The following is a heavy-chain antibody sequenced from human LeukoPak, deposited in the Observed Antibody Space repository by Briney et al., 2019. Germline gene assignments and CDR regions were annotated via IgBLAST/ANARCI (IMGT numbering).Heavy chain of an antibody. V-gene: IGHV4-31*03. D-gene: IGHD6-6*01. CDR2: IYYSGST. CDR3: ARCFSSSWTHNWFDP. Sequence: SETLSLTCTVSGGSISSGGYYWSWIRQHPGEGLEWIGYIYYSGSTYYNPSLKSRVTISVDTSKNQFSLKLSSVTAADTAVYYCARCFSSSWTHNWFDPWGQGTLVTVSS. CDR1: GGSISSGGYY. J-gene: IGHJ5*02.